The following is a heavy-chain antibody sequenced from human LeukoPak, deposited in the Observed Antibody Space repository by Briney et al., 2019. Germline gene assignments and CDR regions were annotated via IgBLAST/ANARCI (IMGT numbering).Heavy chain of an antibody. CDR2: INHSGRT. J-gene: IGHJ4*02. D-gene: IGHD3-3*01. V-gene: IGHV4-34*01. CDR1: GGSFSGYY. CDR3: ARNFGVATFDY. Sequence: KTPETLSLSCAVSGGSFSGYYWSWIRQPPRKGLEWIGEINHSGRTNYNPSLKRRVTISVATSKNQFSLKLSSVTAADTAVYYCARNFGVATFDYWGQGTLVTVSS.